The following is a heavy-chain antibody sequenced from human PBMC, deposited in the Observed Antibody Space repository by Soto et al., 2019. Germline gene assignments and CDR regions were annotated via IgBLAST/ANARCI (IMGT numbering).Heavy chain of an antibody. D-gene: IGHD2-15*01. CDR1: GFTFSNYG. CDR3: AIDLVVASASYGLDV. Sequence: RGSLRLSCAASGFTFSNYGMHWVRQAPGKGLEWVAIIWHDGNNKYYADSVRGRFIISRDNSKNRLYLQMNSLRAEDTAVYYCAIDLVVASASYGLDVSGQGT. V-gene: IGHV3-33*01. J-gene: IGHJ6*02. CDR2: IWHDGNNK.